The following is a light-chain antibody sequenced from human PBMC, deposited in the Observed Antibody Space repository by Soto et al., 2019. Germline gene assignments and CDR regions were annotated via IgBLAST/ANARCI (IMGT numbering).Light chain of an antibody. CDR1: SSDVGGYNY. CDR2: DVS. CDR3: SSYTSSSTLEV. Sequence: QSALTRPASVSGSPGESITISCPGTSSDVGGYNYVSWYQQHPGKAPKLMIYDVSNRPSGVSNRFSGSKSGNTASLTISGLQAEDEADYYCSSYTSSSTLEVFGTGTKVTVL. V-gene: IGLV2-14*01. J-gene: IGLJ1*01.